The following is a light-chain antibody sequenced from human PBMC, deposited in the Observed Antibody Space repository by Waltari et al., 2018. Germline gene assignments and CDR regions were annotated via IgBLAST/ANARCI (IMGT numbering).Light chain of an antibody. Sequence: QSALTQPASVSVSPGQSITLSCTCTSRSVGRYNLVSWYQQHPGKVPQLIIYEDTKRPSRVSYRFSCSKSGNTASLTISGLQAEDEADYHCCAHAGSGIWVFGGGTKLTVL. CDR2: EDT. CDR1: SRSVGRYNL. J-gene: IGLJ3*02. CDR3: CAHAGSGIWV. V-gene: IGLV2-23*01.